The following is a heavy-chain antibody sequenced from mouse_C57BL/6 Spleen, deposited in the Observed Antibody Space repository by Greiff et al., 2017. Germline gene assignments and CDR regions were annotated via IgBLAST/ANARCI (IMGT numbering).Heavy chain of an antibody. J-gene: IGHJ2*01. D-gene: IGHD1-1*01. V-gene: IGHV1-69*01. CDR3: ARGITTVVVPYYFGY. CDR1: GYTFTSYW. CDR2: IDPSDSYT. Sequence: QVQLQQPGAELVMPGASVKLSCKASGYTFTSYWMHWVKQRPGQGLEWIGEIDPSDSYTNYNQKFKGKSTLTVDKSSSTAYMQLSSLTSEDSAVYYCARGITTVVVPYYFGYWGKGTTLTVSS.